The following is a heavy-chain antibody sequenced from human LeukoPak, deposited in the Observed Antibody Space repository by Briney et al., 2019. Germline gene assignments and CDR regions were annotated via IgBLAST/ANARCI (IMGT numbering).Heavy chain of an antibody. Sequence: SETLSLTCTVSGGSISSGSYYWSWIRQPAGKGLEWIGRIYTSGSTNYNPSLKSRVTISVDTSKNQFSLKLSSVTAADTAVYYCARDCGGGCYAGYYYGMDVWGQGTTVTVSS. V-gene: IGHV4-61*02. CDR1: GGSISSGSYY. CDR2: IYTSGST. J-gene: IGHJ6*02. CDR3: ARDCGGGCYAGYYYGMDV. D-gene: IGHD2-15*01.